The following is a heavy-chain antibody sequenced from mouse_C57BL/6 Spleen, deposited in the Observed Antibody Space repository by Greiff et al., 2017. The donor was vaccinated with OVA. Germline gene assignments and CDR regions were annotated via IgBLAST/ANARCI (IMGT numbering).Heavy chain of an antibody. D-gene: IGHD2-3*01. CDR2: IDPSDSYT. V-gene: IGHV1-59*01. CDR3: ARGGAYDGYSFDY. J-gene: IGHJ2*01. Sequence: QVQLQQPGAELVRPGTSVKLSCKASGYTFTSYWMHWVKQRPGQGLEWIGVIDPSDSYTNYNQKFKGKATLTVDTSSSTAYMQLSSLTSEDSAVDYCARGGAYDGYSFDYWGQGTTLTVSS. CDR1: GYTFTSYW.